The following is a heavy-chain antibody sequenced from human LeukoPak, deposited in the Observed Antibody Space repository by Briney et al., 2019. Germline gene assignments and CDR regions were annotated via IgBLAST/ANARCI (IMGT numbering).Heavy chain of an antibody. CDR3: ARKRDTAPYNWFDP. V-gene: IGHV4-39*07. J-gene: IGHJ5*02. CDR1: GGSISSSSYY. D-gene: IGHD5-18*01. Sequence: SETLSLTCTVSGGSISSSSYYWGWIRQPPGKGLEWIGSIYYSGSTYYNPSLKGRVTISVDTSKNQFSLKLSSVTAADTAVYYCARKRDTAPYNWFDPWGQGTLVTVSS. CDR2: IYYSGST.